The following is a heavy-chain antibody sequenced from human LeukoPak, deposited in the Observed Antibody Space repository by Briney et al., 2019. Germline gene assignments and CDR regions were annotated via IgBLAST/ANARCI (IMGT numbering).Heavy chain of an antibody. CDR1: GGSISSYY. V-gene: IGHV4-59*01. Sequence: SETLSLTCTVSGGSISSYYWTWIRQPPGKGLEWIGYIYYSGSTNYNPSLKSRVTISVDTSKNQFSLKLSSVTAADTAVYYCASGGYCSSTSCYDPDAFDIWGQGTMVTVSS. D-gene: IGHD2-2*01. CDR3: ASGGYCSSTSCYDPDAFDI. CDR2: IYYSGST. J-gene: IGHJ3*02.